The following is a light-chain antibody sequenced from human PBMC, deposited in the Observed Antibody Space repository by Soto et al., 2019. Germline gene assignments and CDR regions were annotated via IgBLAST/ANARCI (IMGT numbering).Light chain of an antibody. CDR2: NNS. J-gene: IGLJ3*02. V-gene: IGLV1-40*01. CDR1: SSNTGAGYD. CDR3: QSYDTILSAWV. Sequence: QSVLTQSPSVSGAPGQRVTISCTGSSSNTGAGYDVHWYQQFPGTAPKLLIYNNSNRPSWVPDRFSGSKSGTSASLAITGLQAEDEADYYCQSYDTILSAWVFGGGTKVTVL.